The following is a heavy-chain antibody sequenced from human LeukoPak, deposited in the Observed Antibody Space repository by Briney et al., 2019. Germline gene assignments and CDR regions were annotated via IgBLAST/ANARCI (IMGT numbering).Heavy chain of an antibody. CDR3: ARVGRDGYNFSL. CDR1: GGSISSGGYS. V-gene: IGHV4-61*08. CDR2: IYYSGST. D-gene: IGHD5-24*01. J-gene: IGHJ4*02. Sequence: SETLSLTCAVSGGSISSGGYSWSWIRQPPGKGLEWIGYIYYSGSTNYNPSLKSRVTISVDTSKNQFSLKLSSVTAADTAVYYCARVGRDGYNFSLWGQGTLVTVSS.